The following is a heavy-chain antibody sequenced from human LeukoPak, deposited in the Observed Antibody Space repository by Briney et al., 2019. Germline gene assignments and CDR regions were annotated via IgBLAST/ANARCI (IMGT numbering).Heavy chain of an antibody. CDR1: GYTFTSYG. D-gene: IGHD3-10*01. Sequence: GASVKVSCKASGYTFTSYGISWVRQAPGQGLEWMGGIIPIFGTANYAQKFQGRVTITADESTSTAYMELSSLRSEDTAVYYCARNADYYGSGSYYGYWGQGTLVTVSS. CDR3: ARNADYYGSGSYYGY. J-gene: IGHJ4*02. CDR2: IIPIFGTA. V-gene: IGHV1-69*13.